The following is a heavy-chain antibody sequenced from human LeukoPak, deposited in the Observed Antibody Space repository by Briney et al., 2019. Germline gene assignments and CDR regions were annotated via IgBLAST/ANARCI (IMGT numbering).Heavy chain of an antibody. V-gene: IGHV3-23*01. D-gene: IGHD6-13*01. J-gene: IGHJ4*02. Sequence: PGGSLRLSCAASGFTFSSYAMSWVRQAPGKGLEWVSLITGSGGNTYSADSVKGRFTISRDNSRNTLYLQMSSLRAEDTAIYYCAQGTPTGYRTSWFDYWGQGTLVTVSS. CDR2: ITGSGGNT. CDR1: GFTFSSYA. CDR3: AQGTPTGYRTSWFDY.